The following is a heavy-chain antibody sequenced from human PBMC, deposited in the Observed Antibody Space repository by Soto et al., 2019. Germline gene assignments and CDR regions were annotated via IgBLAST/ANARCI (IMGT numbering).Heavy chain of an antibody. D-gene: IGHD6-19*01. J-gene: IGHJ4*02. Sequence: QVQLVQSGAEEKKPGASVKVSCKASGYTFTGYAMHWVRQAPGNRLEWMGWINAGNGNTKYSQKFQGRVTITSDTSASTAYMELSSLRSEDTAVYYCARAVAVAADFDYWGQGTLVTVSS. CDR3: ARAVAVAADFDY. CDR1: GYTFTGYA. V-gene: IGHV1-3*05. CDR2: INAGNGNT.